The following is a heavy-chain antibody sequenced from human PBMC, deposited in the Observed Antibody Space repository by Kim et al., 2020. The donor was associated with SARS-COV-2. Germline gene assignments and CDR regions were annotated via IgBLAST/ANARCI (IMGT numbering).Heavy chain of an antibody. D-gene: IGHD2-21*02. J-gene: IGHJ6*02. CDR3: AKACGGDCYSEGGDYYYYGMDV. V-gene: IGHV3-43*01. CDR2: ISWDGGST. CDR1: GFTFDDYT. Sequence: GGSLRLSCAASGFTFDDYTMHWVRQAPGKGLEWVSLISWDGGSTYYADSVKGRFTISRDNSKNSLYLQMNSLRTEDTALYYCAKACGGDCYSEGGDYYYYGMDVWGQGTTVTVSS.